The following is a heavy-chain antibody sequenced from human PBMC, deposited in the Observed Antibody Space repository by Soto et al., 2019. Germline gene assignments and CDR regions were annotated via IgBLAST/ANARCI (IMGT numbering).Heavy chain of an antibody. CDR3: ANDYGDYKSYYAMDV. J-gene: IGHJ6*02. D-gene: IGHD4-17*01. V-gene: IGHV4-39*01. CDR1: GASVTSSTYY. CDR2: IYYSGST. Sequence: QLQLQESGPGLVKPSETLSLTCTVTGASVTSSTYYWGWIRQPPGKGLEWIGSIYYSGSTYYNPSLRSRVTITGDTSKNQVSLKLTSVTAADTAVYYCANDYGDYKSYYAMDVWGQGTTVTVSS.